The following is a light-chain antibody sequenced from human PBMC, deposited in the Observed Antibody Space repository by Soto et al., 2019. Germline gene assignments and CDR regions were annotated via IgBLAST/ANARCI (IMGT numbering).Light chain of an antibody. J-gene: IGLJ1*01. CDR3: QSYARSLIVCYV. Sequence: QSVLTQPPSGSGAPGQRVTIPCTGSSSHIGAGYDVHCYQQLPRTAPKLHIYNNINRPSCVPDRFSGSRFGISGSLVITGIQAADEAVYYCQSYARSLIVCYVFGTGSQVTVL. V-gene: IGLV1-40*01. CDR2: NNI. CDR1: SSHIGAGYD.